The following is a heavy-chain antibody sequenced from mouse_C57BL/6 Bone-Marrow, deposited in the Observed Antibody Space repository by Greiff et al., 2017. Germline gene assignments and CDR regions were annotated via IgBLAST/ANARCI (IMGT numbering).Heavy chain of an antibody. CDR3: AREGSDYPDY. Sequence: QVQLQQPGAELVRPGSSVKLSCKASGYTFTSYWMDWVKQRPGQGLEWIGNIYPSDSETHYNQKFKDKATLTADKSSSTAYMQLSSLTSEDSAVYYCAREGSDYPDYWGQGTTLTVSS. D-gene: IGHD2-4*01. CDR1: GYTFTSYW. J-gene: IGHJ2*01. V-gene: IGHV1-61*01. CDR2: IYPSDSET.